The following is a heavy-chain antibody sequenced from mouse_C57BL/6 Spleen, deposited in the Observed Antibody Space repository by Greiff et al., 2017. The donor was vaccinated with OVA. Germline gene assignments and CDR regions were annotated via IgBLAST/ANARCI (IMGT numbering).Heavy chain of an antibody. CDR2: INPNNGGT. CDR1: GYTFTDYN. V-gene: IGHV1-22*01. CDR3: AIYYGRGNCAMDY. J-gene: IGHJ4*01. D-gene: IGHD1-1*01. Sequence: VQLQQSGPELVKPGASVKMSCKASGYTFTDYNMHWVKQSHGKSLEWIGYINPNNGGTSYNQKFKGKATLTVNKSSSTAYMELRSLTTEDSAVYYGAIYYGRGNCAMDYWGQGTSVTVSS.